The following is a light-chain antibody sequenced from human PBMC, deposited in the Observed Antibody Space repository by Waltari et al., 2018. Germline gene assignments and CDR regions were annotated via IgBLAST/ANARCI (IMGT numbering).Light chain of an antibody. CDR2: DAS. Sequence: EIVLTQSPATLSLSPGERAALSCRASQAISSSLAWDQQTPGQAPRLLIYDASSRATGIPARFSGHGSGTDFTLTISSLEPEDFAVYYCQQRHNWPVTFGQGTRLEIK. V-gene: IGKV3-11*01. CDR1: QAISSS. CDR3: QQRHNWPVT. J-gene: IGKJ5*01.